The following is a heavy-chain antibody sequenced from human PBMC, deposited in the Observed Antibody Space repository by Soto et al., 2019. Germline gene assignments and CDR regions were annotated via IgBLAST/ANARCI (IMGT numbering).Heavy chain of an antibody. D-gene: IGHD3-10*01. CDR2: INPSGGST. CDR3: ARSDGFSGSGSYYTGPSDS. J-gene: IGHJ4*02. CDR1: GYTFTSYY. V-gene: IGHV1-46*03. Sequence: QVQLVQSGAEVEKPGAPVKVSCKASGYTFTSYYMHWVRQAPGQGLELMGIINPSGGSTSYAQKFKGRVTMTRDTSTGTVYMELSSLRCEDTALYYCARSDGFSGSGSYYTGPSDSWGQGTLVTVSS.